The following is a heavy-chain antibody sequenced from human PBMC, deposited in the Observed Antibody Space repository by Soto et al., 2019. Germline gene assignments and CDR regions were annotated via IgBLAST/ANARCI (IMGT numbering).Heavy chain of an antibody. CDR1: GFTFSGYA. CDR2: ISGSGGIT. CDR3: ANARYYYDGSAYYPDH. Sequence: PGGSLRLSCAASGFTFSGYAMSWVRQAPGKGLEWVSAISGSGGITHYADSVKGRFTISRDNSKNTLYLQMSSLRAEDTAVYYCANARYYYDGSAYYPDHWGQGTLVTVSS. D-gene: IGHD3-22*01. J-gene: IGHJ4*02. V-gene: IGHV3-23*01.